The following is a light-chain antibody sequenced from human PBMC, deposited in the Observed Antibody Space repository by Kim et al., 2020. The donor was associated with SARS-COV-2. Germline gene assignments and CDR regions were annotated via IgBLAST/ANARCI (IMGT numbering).Light chain of an antibody. CDR1: NIGSKR. J-gene: IGLJ2*01. V-gene: IGLV3-21*04. Sequence: APGKTASITCGGNNIGSKRVHGYQQKPGQAPVLVIYFDSDRPSGIPERFSGSNSGNTATLTISRVEAGDEADYYCQVWDRSSDHVIFGGGTQLTVL. CDR3: QVWDRSSDHVI. CDR2: FDS.